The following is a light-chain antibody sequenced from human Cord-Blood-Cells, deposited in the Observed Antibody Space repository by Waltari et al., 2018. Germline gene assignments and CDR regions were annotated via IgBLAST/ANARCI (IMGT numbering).Light chain of an antibody. CDR3: CSYAGSSTYVV. J-gene: IGLJ2*01. CDR1: SRYVGSYNL. V-gene: IGLV2-23*01. CDR2: EGS. Sequence: QSALNQPASLIGSPGPSITISCTGTSRYVGSYNLVSWYQQHPGKAPKLMIYEGSKRPSGVSNRFSGSKSGNTASLTISGLQAEDEADYYCCSYAGSSTYVVFGGGTKLTVL.